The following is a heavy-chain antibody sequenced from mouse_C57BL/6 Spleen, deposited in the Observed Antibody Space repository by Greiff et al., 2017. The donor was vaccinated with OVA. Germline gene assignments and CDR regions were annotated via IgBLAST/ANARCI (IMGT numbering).Heavy chain of an antibody. V-gene: IGHV1-69*01. CDR3: ASLGGHYGSSYEDYFDY. Sequence: QVQLQQPGAELVMPGASVKLSCKASGYTFTSYWMHWVKQRPGQGLEWIGEIDPSDSYTNYNQKFKGKSTLTVDKSSSTAYMQLSSLTSEDSAVYYCASLGGHYGSSYEDYFDYWGQGTTLTVSS. CDR1: GYTFTSYW. J-gene: IGHJ2*01. D-gene: IGHD1-1*01. CDR2: IDPSDSYT.